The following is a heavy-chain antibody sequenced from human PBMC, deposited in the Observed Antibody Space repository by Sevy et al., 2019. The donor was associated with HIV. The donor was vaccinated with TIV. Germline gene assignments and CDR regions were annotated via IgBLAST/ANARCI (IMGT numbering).Heavy chain of an antibody. CDR1: GYSFTSYW. CDR2: IDPCDSYT. CDR3: ARHSGDDYVWGRYFDY. V-gene: IGHV5-10-1*01. J-gene: IGHJ4*02. D-gene: IGHD3-16*01. Sequence: GESLKISCKGSGYSFTSYWISWVRQMPGKGLEWMGRIDPCDSYTNYSPSFQGHVTISADKYISTAYLQWNSLKASDTAMYYCARHSGDDYVWGRYFDYWGQGTLVTVSS.